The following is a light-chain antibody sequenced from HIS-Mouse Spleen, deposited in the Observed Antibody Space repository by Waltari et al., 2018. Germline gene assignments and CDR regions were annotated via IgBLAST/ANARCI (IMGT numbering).Light chain of an antibody. Sequence: SYELTQPPSVSVSPGQTARITCSGDALPKKYAYWYQQKSGQAPVLVIYEDRKRPSGIPEGVSGSSSGTMATWTISGAQVEDEADYYCYSTDSSGNHRVFGGGTKLTVL. J-gene: IGLJ2*01. CDR2: EDR. CDR1: ALPKKY. V-gene: IGLV3-10*01. CDR3: YSTDSSGNHRV.